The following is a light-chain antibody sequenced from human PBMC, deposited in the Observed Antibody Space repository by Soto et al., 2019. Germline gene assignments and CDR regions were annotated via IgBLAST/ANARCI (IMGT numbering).Light chain of an antibody. V-gene: IGKV1-33*01. J-gene: IGKJ4*01. CDR3: QQYDNLVT. CDR1: QDISNY. Sequence: DIQMTQSPSSLSASVGDRVTITCQASQDISNYLNWYQQKPGKAPKLLIYDASNLETGVPSRFSGSGSGTDFTFTTSSLQSEDIATYYCQQYDNLVTFVGGTKVDIK. CDR2: DAS.